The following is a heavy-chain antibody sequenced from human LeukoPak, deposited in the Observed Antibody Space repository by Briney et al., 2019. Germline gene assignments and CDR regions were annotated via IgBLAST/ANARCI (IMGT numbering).Heavy chain of an antibody. D-gene: IGHD6-19*01. V-gene: IGHV3-23*01. J-gene: IGHJ4*02. CDR1: GFTFSSYA. Sequence: PGGSLRLSCAASGFTFSSYAMSWVRQAPGKGLEWVSAISGSGGTTYYADSVKGRFTISRDNSKNTLYLQMNSLRAEDTAVYYCAKGSGPSSGTTFDYWGQGTLVTVSS. CDR3: AKGSGPSSGTTFDY. CDR2: ISGSGGTT.